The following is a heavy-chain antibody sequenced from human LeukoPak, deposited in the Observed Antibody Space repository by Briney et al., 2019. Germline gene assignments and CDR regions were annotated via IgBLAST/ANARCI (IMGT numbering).Heavy chain of an antibody. V-gene: IGHV4-59*01. CDR2: IYYSGST. J-gene: IGHJ4*02. CDR1: SDSISSYY. CDR3: ARDFGRDDYNYLPYFDY. D-gene: IGHD5-24*01. Sequence: PSETLSLTCTVSSDSISSYYWSWIRQPPGKGLEWIGYIYYSGSTNYNPSLKSRVTISVDTSKNQFSLRLSSVTAANTAVYYCARDFGRDDYNYLPYFDYWGQGTLVTVSS.